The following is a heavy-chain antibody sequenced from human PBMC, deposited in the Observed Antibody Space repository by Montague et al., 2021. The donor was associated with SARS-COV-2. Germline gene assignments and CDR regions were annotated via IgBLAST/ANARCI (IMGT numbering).Heavy chain of an antibody. CDR2: INHSGST. Sequence: SETLSLTCAVYGGSFSGYYWTWIRQPPGKGLEWIGEINHSGSTNYDPSLKSRVTISVDTSKDQFSLKLRSVTAADTAVYYYARGQPPRITFGGIISYGLDVWGQGTTVTVTS. J-gene: IGHJ6*02. CDR1: GGSFSGYY. V-gene: IGHV4-34*01. CDR3: ARGQPPRITFGGIISYGLDV. D-gene: IGHD3-16*02.